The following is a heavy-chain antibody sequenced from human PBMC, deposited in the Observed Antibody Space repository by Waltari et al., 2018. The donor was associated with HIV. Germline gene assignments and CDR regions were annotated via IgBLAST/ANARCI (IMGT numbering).Heavy chain of an antibody. CDR3: ARAPGLLRRQGYYYYGMDV. D-gene: IGHD1-26*01. V-gene: IGHV3-30*01. Sequence: QVQLVESGGGVVQPGRSLRLSCAASGFTFSSYAMHWVRQAPGKGLEWVAVISYDGSNKYYADSVKGRFTISRDNSKNTLYLQMNSLRAEDTAVYYCARAPGLLRRQGYYYYGMDVWGQGTTVTVSS. CDR1: GFTFSSYA. CDR2: ISYDGSNK. J-gene: IGHJ6*02.